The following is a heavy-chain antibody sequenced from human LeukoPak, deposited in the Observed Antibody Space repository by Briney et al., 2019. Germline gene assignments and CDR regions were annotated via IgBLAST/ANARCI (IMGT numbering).Heavy chain of an antibody. CDR2: ISWSGGNT. D-gene: IGHD6-13*01. V-gene: IGHV3-20*04. CDR1: GSTFDDYG. J-gene: IGHJ2*01. CDR3: VREGRSSRWDDWYFDL. Sequence: GGSLRLSCAASGSTFDDYGMSWVRQAPGKGLEWVSGISWSGGNTGYADSVKGRFTISRDNAKNSLYLQMNSLRAGDTAVYYCVREGRSSRWDDWYFDLWGRGTLVTVSS.